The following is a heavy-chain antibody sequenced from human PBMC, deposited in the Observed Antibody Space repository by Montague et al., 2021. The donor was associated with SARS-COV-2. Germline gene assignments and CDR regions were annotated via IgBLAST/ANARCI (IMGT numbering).Heavy chain of an antibody. Sequence: SETLSLTCTVSGGSISSHYWTWIRQPPGKGLEWIGYIYYTGSTNYNPSLKSRVAISVDTSKNQFSLSLRSVTAAATALYYCARLPPNGRWYLDLSGRGTLVTVSS. CDR1: GGSISSHY. D-gene: IGHD2-8*01. V-gene: IGHV4-59*11. CDR3: ARLPPNGRWYLDL. CDR2: IYYTGST. J-gene: IGHJ2*01.